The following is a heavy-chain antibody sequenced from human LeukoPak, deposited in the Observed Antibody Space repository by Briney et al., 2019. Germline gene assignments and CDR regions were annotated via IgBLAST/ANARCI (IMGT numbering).Heavy chain of an antibody. J-gene: IGHJ4*02. D-gene: IGHD3-3*01. CDR2: ISGSGGST. V-gene: IGHV3-23*01. CDR3: AKGTTPGVFGALVDY. Sequence: GGSLRLSCAASGFTFSSYAMSWVRQAPGKGLEWVSAISGSGGSTYYADSVKGRFTISRDNSKNTLYLQMNSLRAEDTAVYYCAKGTTPGVFGALVDYWGQGTLVTVSS. CDR1: GFTFSSYA.